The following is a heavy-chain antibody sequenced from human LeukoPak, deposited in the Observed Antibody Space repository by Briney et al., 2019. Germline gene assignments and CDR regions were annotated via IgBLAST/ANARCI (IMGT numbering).Heavy chain of an antibody. CDR2: IYHSGST. D-gene: IGHD5-12*01. V-gene: IGHV4-4*02. CDR3: ARGGSGYEEIDY. J-gene: IGHJ4*02. CDR1: GASISSGNR. Sequence: PSETLSLTCAVSGASISSGNRWSWVRQPPGTGLEWIGEIYHSGSTNYNPSLKSRVTISVDTSKNQFSLKLSSVTAADTAVYYCARGGSGYEEIDYWGQGTLVTVSS.